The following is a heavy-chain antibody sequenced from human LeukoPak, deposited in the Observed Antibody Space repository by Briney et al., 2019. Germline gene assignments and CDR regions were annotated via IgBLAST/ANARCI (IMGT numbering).Heavy chain of an antibody. CDR2: INHSGST. CDR3: ARDPEGQTLTGTTGSAFDI. CDR1: GGSFSGYY. Sequence: PSETLSLTCAVYGGSFSGYYWSWIRQPPGKGLEWIGEINHSGSTNYNPSLKSRVTISVDTSKNQFSLKLSSVTAADTAVYYCARDPEGQTLTGTTGSAFDIWGQGTMVTVSS. J-gene: IGHJ3*02. V-gene: IGHV4-34*01. D-gene: IGHD1-20*01.